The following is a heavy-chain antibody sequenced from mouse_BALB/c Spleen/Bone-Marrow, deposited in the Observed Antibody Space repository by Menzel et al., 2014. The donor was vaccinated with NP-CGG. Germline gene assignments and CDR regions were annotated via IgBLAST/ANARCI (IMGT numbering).Heavy chain of an antibody. CDR1: GFTFTDYY. J-gene: IGHJ2*01. Sequence: EVQVVESGGGLVQPGGSLRLSCAPSGFTFTDYYMNWVRQPPGKALEWLGFIRNKANGYTTEFSASVKGRFTISRDNSQSILYLQMNTLRAEDSATYYCARDIGGITLDYWGQGTTLTVSS. CDR2: IRNKANGYTT. CDR3: ARDIGGITLDY. V-gene: IGHV7-3*02. D-gene: IGHD1-1*01.